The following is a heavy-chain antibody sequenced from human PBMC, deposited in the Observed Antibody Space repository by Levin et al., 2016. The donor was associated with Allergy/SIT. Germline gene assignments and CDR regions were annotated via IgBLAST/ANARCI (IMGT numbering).Heavy chain of an antibody. CDR1: GYSFTSYW. CDR2: IDPSDSYT. D-gene: IGHD3-22*01. J-gene: IGHJ4*02. CDR3: ATTYYYDSSGYYYLY. Sequence: GESLKISCKGSGYSFTSYWISWVRQMPGKGLEWMGRIDPSDSYTNYSPSFQGHVTISADKSISTAYLQWSSLKASDTAMYYCATTYYYDSSGYYYLYWGQRTLVTVSS. V-gene: IGHV5-10-1*01.